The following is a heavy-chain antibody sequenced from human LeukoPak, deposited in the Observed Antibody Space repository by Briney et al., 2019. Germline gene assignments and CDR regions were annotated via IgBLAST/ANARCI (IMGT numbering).Heavy chain of an antibody. V-gene: IGHV2-5*02. CDR3: VQWSRLSSGYYVTDS. J-gene: IGHJ4*02. Sequence: SGPTLVKPTQSLTLTCTFSGFSLSTSGVGVGWFRQPPGKSLEWLALIYWDDDKRYSPSLKDRLTIIKDTPKKQVVLSMINLDPVDTATYYCVQWSRLSSGYYVTDSWGQGTLVTVSS. D-gene: IGHD6-19*01. CDR1: GFSLSTSGVG. CDR2: IYWDDDK.